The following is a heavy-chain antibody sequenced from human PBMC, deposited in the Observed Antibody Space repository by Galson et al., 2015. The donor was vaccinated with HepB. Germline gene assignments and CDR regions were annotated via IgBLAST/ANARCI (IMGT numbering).Heavy chain of an antibody. CDR2: IYYSGST. V-gene: IGHV4-59*01. J-gene: IGHJ1*01. Sequence: ETLSLTCTVSGGSISSYYWSWIRQPPGKGLEWIGYIYYSGSTNYNPSLKSRVTISVDTSKNQFSLKLSSVTAADTAVYYCARGEVLLWFGEPTPLYFQHWGQGTLVTVSS. D-gene: IGHD3-10*01. CDR1: GGSISSYY. CDR3: ARGEVLLWFGEPTPLYFQH.